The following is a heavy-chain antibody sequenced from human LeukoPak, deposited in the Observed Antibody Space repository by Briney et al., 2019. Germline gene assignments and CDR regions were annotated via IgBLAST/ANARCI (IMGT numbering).Heavy chain of an antibody. Sequence: SQTLSLTCTVSGGSISSGDYYWSWIRQPPGKGLEWIGYIYYSGSTYYNPSLKSRVTISVDTSKNQFSLKLSSVTAADTAVYYCARASTAMVISFDYWGQGTLVTVSS. CDR1: GGSISSGDYY. J-gene: IGHJ4*02. CDR3: ARASTAMVISFDY. V-gene: IGHV4-30-4*01. CDR2: IYYSGST. D-gene: IGHD5-18*01.